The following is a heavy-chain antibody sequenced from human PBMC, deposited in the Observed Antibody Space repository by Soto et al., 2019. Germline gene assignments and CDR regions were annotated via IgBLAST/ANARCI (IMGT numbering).Heavy chain of an antibody. V-gene: IGHV4-30-2*01. CDR1: GGSISNGGYS. CDR3: ARGGGYTFDY. J-gene: IGHJ4*02. D-gene: IGHD3-16*01. Sequence: SETLSLTCAVSGGSISNGGYSWSWIRQPPGKGLEWIGYIYHSGSTYYNPSLKSRVTISVDRSKNQFSLKLSSVTAADTAVYYRARGGGYTFDYWGEGTLVTVSS. CDR2: IYHSGST.